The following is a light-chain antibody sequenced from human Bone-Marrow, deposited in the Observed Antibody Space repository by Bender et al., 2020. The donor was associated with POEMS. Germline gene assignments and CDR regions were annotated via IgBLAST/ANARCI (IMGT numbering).Light chain of an antibody. CDR3: GSYTRTSTYV. CDR1: SSDVGGYDY. J-gene: IGLJ1*01. CDR2: EVI. Sequence: QPALTQPASVSGSPGQSITIYCTGTSSDVGGYDYVSWYQHHPGKAPKLMIYEVINRPSGISSRFSGSKSGNTASLIISGLQADDEADYYCGSYTRTSTYVFGTGTKVTVL. V-gene: IGLV2-14*01.